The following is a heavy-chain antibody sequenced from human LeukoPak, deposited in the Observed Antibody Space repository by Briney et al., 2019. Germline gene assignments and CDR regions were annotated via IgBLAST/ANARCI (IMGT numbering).Heavy chain of an antibody. J-gene: IGHJ3*02. Sequence: SETLSLTCAVYGGSFSGYYWSWIRQPPGKGLEWIGEINHSGSTNYNPSLKSRVTISVDTSKNQFSLKLSSVTAADTAVYYCARGPTLLGFGEAYIDAFDIWGQGTMVTVSS. CDR1: GGSFSGYY. V-gene: IGHV4-34*01. CDR2: INHSGST. CDR3: ARGPTLLGFGEAYIDAFDI. D-gene: IGHD3-10*01.